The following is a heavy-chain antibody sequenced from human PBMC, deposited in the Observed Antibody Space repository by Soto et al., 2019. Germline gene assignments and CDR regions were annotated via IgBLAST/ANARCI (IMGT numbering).Heavy chain of an antibody. CDR2: ISGSGGST. J-gene: IGHJ4*02. Sequence: GGSLRLSCAASGFTFSSYAMSWVRQAPGKGLEWVSAISGSGGSTYYADSVKGRFTISRDNSKNTLYLQMNSLRAEDTAVYYCAKGGSYYYGSGSYYPFDYWGQGTLVTVSS. D-gene: IGHD3-10*01. CDR3: AKGGSYYYGSGSYYPFDY. CDR1: GFTFSSYA. V-gene: IGHV3-23*01.